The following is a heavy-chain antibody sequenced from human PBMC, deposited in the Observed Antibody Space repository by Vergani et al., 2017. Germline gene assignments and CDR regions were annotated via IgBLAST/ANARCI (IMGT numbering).Heavy chain of an antibody. CDR1: GFTFSSYA. CDR3: ARDNHYYYMDV. Sequence: QVQLVESGGGVVQPGRSLRLSCAASGFTFSSYAMHWVRQAPGKGLEWVAVISYDGSNKYYADSVKGRFTISRDNSKNTLYLQMNSLRAEDTAVYYCARDNHYYYMDVWGKGTTVTVSS. V-gene: IGHV3-30*01. J-gene: IGHJ6*03. D-gene: IGHD1-14*01. CDR2: ISYDGSNK.